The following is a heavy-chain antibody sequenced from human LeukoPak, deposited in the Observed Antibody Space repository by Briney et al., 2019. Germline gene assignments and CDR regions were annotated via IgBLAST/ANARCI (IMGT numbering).Heavy chain of an antibody. CDR2: IYYSGSS. D-gene: IGHD6-6*01. CDR3: ARVSVASRRALDY. V-gene: IGHV4-31*03. Sequence: SETLSLTCTVSGGSINNGGYYWSWIRQHPGKGLEWIGYIYYSGSSYYNPSLRSRVTISVDTSKNHFSLKLSSVTAADTAVYYCARVSVASRRALDYWGQGTLVIVSS. CDR1: GGSINNGGYY. J-gene: IGHJ4*02.